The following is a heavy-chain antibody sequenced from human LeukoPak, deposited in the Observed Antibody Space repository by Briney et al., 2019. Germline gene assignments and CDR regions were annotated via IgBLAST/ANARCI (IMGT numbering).Heavy chain of an antibody. D-gene: IGHD5-18*01. Sequence: SETLSLTCTVSGGSISSYYWSWIRQPPGKGLEWIGSVCYSGSTYYNPSLKSQVTISVDTSKNQFSLKLSSVTAADTAVYYCARQYSGDSRSPFFDYWGQGTLVTVSS. CDR2: VCYSGST. J-gene: IGHJ4*02. V-gene: IGHV4-39*01. CDR1: GGSISSYY. CDR3: ARQYSGDSRSPFFDY.